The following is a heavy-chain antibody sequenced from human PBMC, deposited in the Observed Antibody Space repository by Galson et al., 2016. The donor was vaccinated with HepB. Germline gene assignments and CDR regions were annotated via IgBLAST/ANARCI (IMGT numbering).Heavy chain of an antibody. D-gene: IGHD4-17*01. CDR3: ARDRRYGDYHRMDV. CDR1: GYTFISYG. CDR2: ISAHNGNT. Sequence: SVKVSCKASGYTFISYGISWVRQAPGQGLEWMGWISAHNGNTNYAQKTQGRVTLTTETSTRTAYMELRSLRPDDTAVYYCARDRRYGDYHRMDVWGKGTTVTVSS. V-gene: IGHV1-18*04. J-gene: IGHJ6*04.